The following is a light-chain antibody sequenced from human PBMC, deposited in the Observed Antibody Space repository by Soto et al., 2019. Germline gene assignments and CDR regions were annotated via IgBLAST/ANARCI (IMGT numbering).Light chain of an antibody. CDR1: NPDVGGYDR. Sequence: QSALTQPASVSGSPGQSITISCIGTNPDVGGYDRVSWYQHHPGKAPKMLIFEVYNRPSGISDRFSGSKSGDTASLTISGLQAEDEADYYCISYIPSTTTHWVFGGGTKLTVL. J-gene: IGLJ3*02. CDR3: ISYIPSTTTHWV. V-gene: IGLV2-14*01. CDR2: EVY.